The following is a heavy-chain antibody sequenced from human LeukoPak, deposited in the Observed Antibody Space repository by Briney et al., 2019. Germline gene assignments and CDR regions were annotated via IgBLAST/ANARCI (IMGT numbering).Heavy chain of an antibody. CDR3: ARDCYDSSGSGDYYYYYGMDV. CDR1: GLTFSNYA. D-gene: IGHD3-22*01. CDR2: ISGSGGST. J-gene: IGHJ6*02. Sequence: GGSLRLSCAASGLTFSNYAMSWVRQAPGKGLEWVSAISGSGGSTYYADSVKGRFTISRDNSKNTLYLQMNSLRAEDTAVYYCARDCYDSSGSGDYYYYYGMDVWGQGTTVTVSS. V-gene: IGHV3-23*01.